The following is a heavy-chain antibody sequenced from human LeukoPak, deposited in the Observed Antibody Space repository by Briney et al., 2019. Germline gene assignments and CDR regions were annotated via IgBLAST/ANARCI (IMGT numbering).Heavy chain of an antibody. Sequence: PGRSLRLSCAASGFTFDDYAMHWVQQAPGKGLEWVSGISWNSGSIGYADSVKGRFTISRDNAKNSLYLQMNSLRAEDTALYYCAKDYGSGSYYHYYFDYWGQGTLVTVSS. CDR3: AKDYGSGSYYHYYFDY. J-gene: IGHJ4*02. V-gene: IGHV3-9*01. CDR2: ISWNSGSI. CDR1: GFTFDDYA. D-gene: IGHD3-10*01.